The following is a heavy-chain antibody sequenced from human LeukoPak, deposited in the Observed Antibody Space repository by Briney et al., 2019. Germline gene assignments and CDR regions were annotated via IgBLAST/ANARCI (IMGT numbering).Heavy chain of an antibody. CDR3: AGANVLLWFGEPPSRDYYYYMDV. CDR1: GDSISSGPYY. J-gene: IGHJ6*03. V-gene: IGHV4-39*01. Sequence: PSETLSLTCTVSGDSISSGPYYWGWIRQPPGKGLEWIGNIYYGENTYYNPSLKSRVTISIDTSNNQFYLKLSSLTAADTAVYYCAGANVLLWFGEPPSRDYYYYMDVWGKGTTVTISS. D-gene: IGHD3-10*01. CDR2: IYYGENT.